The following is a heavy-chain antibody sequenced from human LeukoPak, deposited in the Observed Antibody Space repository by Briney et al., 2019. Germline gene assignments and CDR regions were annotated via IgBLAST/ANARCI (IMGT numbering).Heavy chain of an antibody. J-gene: IGHJ4*02. D-gene: IGHD3-3*01. CDR1: GFTFSGSA. V-gene: IGHV3-73*01. CDR2: IRSKANSYAT. CDR3: TRHSEQYYDFWSGYSGDY. Sequence: GGSLKLSCAASGFTFSGSAMHWVRLASGKGLEWVGRIRSKANSYATAYAASVKGRFTISKDDSKNTAYLQMNSLKTEDTAVYYCTRHSEQYYDFWSGYSGDYWGQGTLVTVSS.